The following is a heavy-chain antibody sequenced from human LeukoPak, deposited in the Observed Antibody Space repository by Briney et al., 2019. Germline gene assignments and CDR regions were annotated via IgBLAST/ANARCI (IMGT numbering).Heavy chain of an antibody. CDR3: ARDRIYYDSSGYYTLYYFDY. Sequence: SVKVSCKASGGTFSSYAISWVRQAPGQGLEWMGGIIPIFGTANYAQKFQGRVTITADESTSTAYMELSSLRSEDTAAYYCARDRIYYDSSGYYTLYYFDYWGQGTLVTVSS. J-gene: IGHJ4*02. D-gene: IGHD3-22*01. CDR1: GGTFSSYA. CDR2: IIPIFGTA. V-gene: IGHV1-69*13.